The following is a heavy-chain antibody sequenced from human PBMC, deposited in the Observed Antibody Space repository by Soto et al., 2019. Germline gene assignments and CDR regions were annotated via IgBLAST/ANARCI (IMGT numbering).Heavy chain of an antibody. CDR1: GLTFSSDA. J-gene: IGHJ6*02. Sequence: GGSLRLSCSASGLTFSSDAMHWVRQAPGKGLEYVSAISSNGGSTYYADSVKGRFTISRDNSKNSLYLQMNSLRPEDTALYYCAKARLWGGDGYNSYYYNAMDVWGQGTTVTVAS. CDR3: AKARLWGGDGYNSYYYNAMDV. D-gene: IGHD3-16*01. V-gene: IGHV3-64*04. CDR2: ISSNGGST.